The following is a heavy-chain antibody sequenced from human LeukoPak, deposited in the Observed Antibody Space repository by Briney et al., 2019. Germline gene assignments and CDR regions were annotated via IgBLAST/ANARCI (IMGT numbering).Heavy chain of an antibody. J-gene: IGHJ4*02. CDR2: IYSGGST. Sequence: GGALRLSFAASGFTVRSNYISWVRQAPGEGVGGGSVIYSGGSTYYADSVKGRFTISRDNSKNTLYLQMNSLRAEDTAVYYCARVAGTVGATGGHYFDYWGQGTLVTVSS. D-gene: IGHD1-26*01. CDR3: ARVAGTVGATGGHYFDY. CDR1: GFTVRSNY. V-gene: IGHV3-53*01.